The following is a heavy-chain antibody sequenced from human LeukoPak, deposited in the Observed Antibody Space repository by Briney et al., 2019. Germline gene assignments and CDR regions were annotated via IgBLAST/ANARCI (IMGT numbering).Heavy chain of an antibody. D-gene: IGHD2-15*01. V-gene: IGHV4-39*07. CDR2: IHYSGST. Sequence: SGTLSLTCTVSGGSISSSSYYWGWIRQPPGKGLEWIGSIHYSGSTNYNPSLKSRVTISVDTSKNQFSLKLSSVTAADTAVYYCARGYCSGGSCYSYYYYNYMDVWGKGTTVTVSS. CDR3: ARGYCSGGSCYSYYYYNYMDV. CDR1: GGSISSSSYY. J-gene: IGHJ6*03.